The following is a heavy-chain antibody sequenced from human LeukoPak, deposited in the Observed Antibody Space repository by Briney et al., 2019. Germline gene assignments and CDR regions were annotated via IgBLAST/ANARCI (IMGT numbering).Heavy chain of an antibody. CDR3: VKDLSGTWDYFDY. CDR2: ISGNGRNT. Sequence: PGGSLRLSCAASGLIFSSYAMSWVRRAPGRGLEWVSSISGNGRNTDYADSVKGRFTISRDNSKSTLYLQINSLRAEDTALYYCVKDLSGTWDYFDYWGQGTLVTVSS. D-gene: IGHD1-26*01. V-gene: IGHV3-23*01. J-gene: IGHJ4*02. CDR1: GLIFSSYA.